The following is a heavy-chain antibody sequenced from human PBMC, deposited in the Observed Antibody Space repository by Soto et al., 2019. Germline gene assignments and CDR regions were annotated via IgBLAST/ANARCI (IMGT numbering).Heavy chain of an antibody. V-gene: IGHV2-5*02. CDR1: GFSLTTSGVG. D-gene: IGHD3-3*01. CDR3: AHRVLRTVFGLVTTTAIYFDF. Sequence: QIILNESGPTQVKPRQTLTLTCTFSGFSLTTSGVGVGWIRQSPGKAPEWLALIYWDDDKRYSPSLKSRLTSTKDTSKNQVVLTMADLDPADTATYYCAHRVLRTVFGLVTTTAIYFDFWGQGTPVAVSS. J-gene: IGHJ4*02. CDR2: IYWDDDK.